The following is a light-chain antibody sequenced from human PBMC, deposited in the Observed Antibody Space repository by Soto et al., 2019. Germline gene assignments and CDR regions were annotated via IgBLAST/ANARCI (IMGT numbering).Light chain of an antibody. CDR2: EVS. J-gene: IGLJ3*02. Sequence: QSALTQPASVSQSPGQSITISCTGTNNDVGAFNYVSWYQHHPGNAPKLMIYEVSNRPSGVSNRFSGSKSGNTASLTISGLQAKDEAIYYCSSYTTTATWVFGGGTKLTVL. CDR3: SSYTTTATWV. V-gene: IGLV2-14*01. CDR1: NNDVGAFNY.